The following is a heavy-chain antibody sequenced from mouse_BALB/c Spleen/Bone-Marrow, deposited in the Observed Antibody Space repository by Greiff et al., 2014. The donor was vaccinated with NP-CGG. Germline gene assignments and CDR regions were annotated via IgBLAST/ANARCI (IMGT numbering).Heavy chain of an antibody. CDR2: IDPASGNI. V-gene: IGHV14-3*02. Sequence: EVKLVESGTDLVEPGASVKLSCTASGFNIKDTYMHWVKQRPEQGLDWIGRIDPASGNIQYDPKFQGRAAITADTSSNTAYLQLSSLTSGDTAVYYCASLTGTFDYWGQGTPLTVSS. J-gene: IGHJ2*01. CDR3: ASLTGTFDY. CDR1: GFNIKDTY. D-gene: IGHD4-1*01.